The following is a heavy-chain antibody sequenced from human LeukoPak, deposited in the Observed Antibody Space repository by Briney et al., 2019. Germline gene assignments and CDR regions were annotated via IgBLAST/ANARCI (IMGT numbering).Heavy chain of an antibody. CDR2: ISWDGGST. Sequence: PGGSLRLSCAASGFTFDDYTMHWVRQAPGKGLEWVSLISWDGGSTYYADSVKGRFTISRDNSKNSLYLQMNSLRTEDTALYYCAKKDRGGSYGTDAFDIWGQGTMVTVSS. CDR3: AKKDRGGSYGTDAFDI. V-gene: IGHV3-43*01. CDR1: GFTFDDYT. J-gene: IGHJ3*02. D-gene: IGHD1-26*01.